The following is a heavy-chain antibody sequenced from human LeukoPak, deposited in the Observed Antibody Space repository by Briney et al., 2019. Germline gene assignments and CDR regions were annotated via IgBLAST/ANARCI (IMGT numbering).Heavy chain of an antibody. CDR1: GGSFSGYY. CDR2: INHSGST. CDR3: ARTDSSGPGDYYYYGMDV. V-gene: IGHV4-34*01. D-gene: IGHD3-22*01. Sequence: PSETLSLTCAVYGGSFSGYYWSWIRQPPGKGLEGIGEINHSGSTKYNPSLTSRGTISVDPSQNQFSLNLSSVTAADTAVYYCARTDSSGPGDYYYYGMDVWGQGTTVTVSS. J-gene: IGHJ6*02.